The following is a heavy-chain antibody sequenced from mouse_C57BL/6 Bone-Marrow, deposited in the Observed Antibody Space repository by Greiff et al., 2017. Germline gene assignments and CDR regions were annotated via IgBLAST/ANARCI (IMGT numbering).Heavy chain of an antibody. D-gene: IGHD1-1*01. CDR3: ARAPLRSYFDY. Sequence: EVKLVESGGGLVKPGGSLKLSCAASGFTFSSYAMSWVRQTPEKRLEWVATISDGGSYTYYPDNVKGRFTIARDNAKNNRYLQMSHLKSEDTGMYYCARAPLRSYFDYWGQGTTLTVSS. CDR2: ISDGGSYT. J-gene: IGHJ2*01. V-gene: IGHV5-4*03. CDR1: GFTFSSYA.